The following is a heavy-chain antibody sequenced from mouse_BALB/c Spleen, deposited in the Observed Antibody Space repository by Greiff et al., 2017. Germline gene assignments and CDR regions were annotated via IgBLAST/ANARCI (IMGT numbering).Heavy chain of an antibody. CDR1: GFNIKDYY. V-gene: IGHV14-4*02. CDR3: NAVDGYYAMDY. D-gene: IGHD2-3*01. J-gene: IGHJ4*01. Sequence: VQLQQSGAELVRSGASVKLSCTASGFNIKDYYMHWVKQRPEQGLEWIGWIDPENGDTEYAPKFQGKATMTADTSSNTAYLQLSSLTSEDTAVYYCNAVDGYYAMDYWGQGTSVTVSA. CDR2: IDPENGDT.